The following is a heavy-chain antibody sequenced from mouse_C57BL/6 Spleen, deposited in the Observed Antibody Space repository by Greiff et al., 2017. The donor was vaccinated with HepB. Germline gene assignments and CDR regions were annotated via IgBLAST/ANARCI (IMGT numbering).Heavy chain of an antibody. V-gene: IGHV7-3*01. CDR1: GFTFTDYY. CDR2: IRNKANGYTT. J-gene: IGHJ1*03. CDR3: ARYIWGNYGRYFDV. D-gene: IGHD2-1*01. Sequence: EVKLVESGGGLVQPGGSLSLSCAASGFTFTDYYMSWVRQPPGKALEWVGFIRNKANGYTTEYSASGKGRFTISRDNSQSILHLQMNALRAEDSATYYCARYIWGNYGRYFDVWGTGTTVTVSS.